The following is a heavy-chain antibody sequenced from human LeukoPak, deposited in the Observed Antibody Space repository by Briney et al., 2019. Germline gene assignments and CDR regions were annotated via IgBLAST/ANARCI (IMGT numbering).Heavy chain of an antibody. CDR1: GGSISSGSYY. V-gene: IGHV4-61*02. D-gene: IGHD5-24*01. J-gene: IGHJ3*02. CDR2: IYTSGST. Sequence: SETLSLTCTVSGGSISSGSYYWSWIRQPAGKGLEWIGRIYTSGSTTYNPSLKSRVTISVDTYKNQFSLKLSSVTDADTAVYYCARAERWLQLNAFDIWGQGTMVTVSS. CDR3: ARAERWLQLNAFDI.